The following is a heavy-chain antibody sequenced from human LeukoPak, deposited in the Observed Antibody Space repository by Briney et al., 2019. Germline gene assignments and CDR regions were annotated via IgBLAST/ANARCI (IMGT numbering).Heavy chain of an antibody. Sequence: GGSLRLSCAASGFTFSSYWMSWVRQAPGKGLEWVANIKQDGSEKYYVDSVKGRFTISRDNAKNSLYLQMNSLRAEDTAVYYCAREADRMVLEGYYYYGMDVWGQGTTVTVSS. CDR1: GFTFSSYW. V-gene: IGHV3-7*01. CDR2: IKQDGSEK. J-gene: IGHJ6*02. CDR3: AREADRMVLEGYYYYGMDV. D-gene: IGHD2-8*01.